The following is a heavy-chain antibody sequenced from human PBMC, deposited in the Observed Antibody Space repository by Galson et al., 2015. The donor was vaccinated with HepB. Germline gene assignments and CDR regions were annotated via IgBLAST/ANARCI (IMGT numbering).Heavy chain of an antibody. D-gene: IGHD5-18*01. J-gene: IGHJ4*02. CDR2: IYHSGST. V-gene: IGHV4-30-2*01. CDR3: ARVGYSYGLDY. CDR1: GGPISSGGYS. Sequence: TLSLTCAVSGGPISSGGYSWSWIRQPPGKGLEWIGYIYHSGSTYYNPSLKGRVTISVDRSKNQFSLKLSSVTAADTAVYYCARVGYSYGLDYWGQGTLVTVSS.